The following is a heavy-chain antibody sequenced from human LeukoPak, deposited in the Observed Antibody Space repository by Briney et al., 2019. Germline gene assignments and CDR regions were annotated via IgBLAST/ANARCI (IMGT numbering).Heavy chain of an antibody. CDR2: INHSGST. CDR3: ARSLIRGVIITPFDY. CDR1: GGSFSGYY. J-gene: IGHJ4*02. Sequence: SETLSLTCAVYGGSFSGYYWSWIRQPPGKGLEWIGEINHSGSTNYNPSLKSRVTISVDTSKNQFSLKLSSVTAADTAVYYCARSLIRGVIITPFDYWGQGTLVTVSS. V-gene: IGHV4-34*01. D-gene: IGHD3-10*01.